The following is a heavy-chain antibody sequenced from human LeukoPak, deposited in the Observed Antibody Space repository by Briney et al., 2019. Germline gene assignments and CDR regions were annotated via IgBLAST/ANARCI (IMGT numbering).Heavy chain of an antibody. CDR3: ARVTGYMIEDYFDY. V-gene: IGHV1-2*02. CDR1: GYTFTDYY. CDR2: INPNSGGT. J-gene: IGHJ4*02. Sequence: GASVKVSCKASGYTFTDYYMHWVRQAPGQGLEWMGWINPNSGGTNYAQKFQGRVTMTRDTSISTAYMELSILRSDDTAVYYCARVTGYMIEDYFDYWGQGTLVTVSS. D-gene: IGHD3-22*01.